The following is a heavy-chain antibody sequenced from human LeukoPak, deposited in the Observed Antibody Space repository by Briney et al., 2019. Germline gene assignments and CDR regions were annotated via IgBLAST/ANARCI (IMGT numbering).Heavy chain of an antibody. CDR2: IYPGDSDT. CDR3: ARRGTIASDWYWFDP. Sequence: GESLKIFCKGSGYSFSSYWIAWVRQMPGKGLEWMGIIYPGDSDTRYSPSFRGQVTISADKSISTAYLQWSRLKASDTAMYYCARRGTIASDWYWFDPWGQGTLVTVSS. J-gene: IGHJ5*02. V-gene: IGHV5-51*01. D-gene: IGHD6-19*01. CDR1: GYSFSSYW.